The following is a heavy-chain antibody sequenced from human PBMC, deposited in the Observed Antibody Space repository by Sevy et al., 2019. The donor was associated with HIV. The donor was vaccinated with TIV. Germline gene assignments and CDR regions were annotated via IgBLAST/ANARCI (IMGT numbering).Heavy chain of an antibody. CDR3: ARVVIVVVPHARAWWDY. J-gene: IGHJ4*02. CDR2: IKQDGSEK. D-gene: IGHD2-15*01. V-gene: IGHV3-7*01. CDR1: GFTFSSYW. Sequence: GGSLRLSCAASGFTFSSYWMSWVRQAPGKGLEWVANIKQDGSEKYYVDSVKGRFTISRDNAKNSLYLQMNSLRAEDTAVYYCARVVIVVVPHARAWWDYWGQGTLVTVSS.